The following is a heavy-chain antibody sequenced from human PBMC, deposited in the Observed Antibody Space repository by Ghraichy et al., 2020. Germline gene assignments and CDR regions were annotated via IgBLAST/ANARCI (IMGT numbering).Heavy chain of an antibody. D-gene: IGHD1-26*01. CDR3: AARGSYPNIDY. Sequence: LSLTCAASGFTFSSYSMNWVRQAPGKGLEWVSSISSSSSYIYYADSVKGRFTISRDNAKNSLYLQMNSLRAEDTAVYYCAARGSYPNIDYWGQGTLVTVSS. J-gene: IGHJ4*02. CDR1: GFTFSSYS. V-gene: IGHV3-21*01. CDR2: ISSSSSYI.